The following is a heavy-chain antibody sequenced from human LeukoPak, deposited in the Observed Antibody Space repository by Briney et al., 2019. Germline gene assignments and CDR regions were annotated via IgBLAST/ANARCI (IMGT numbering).Heavy chain of an antibody. V-gene: IGHV1-46*01. CDR3: ARGGEMATIPHPYYFDY. CDR2: INPSGGST. CDR1: GYTFTTYY. D-gene: IGHD5-24*01. Sequence: ASVKVSCKASGYTFTTYYMHWVRQAPGQGLEWMGIINPSGGSTTYAQKFQGRVTMTRDTSTSTVYMELSNLRSEDTAVYYCARGGEMATIPHPYYFDYWGQGTLVTDSS. J-gene: IGHJ4*02.